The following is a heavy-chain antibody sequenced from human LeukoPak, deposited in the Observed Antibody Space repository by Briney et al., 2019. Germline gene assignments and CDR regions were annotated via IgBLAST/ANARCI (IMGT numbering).Heavy chain of an antibody. CDR3: AHSPPGYSFDY. J-gene: IGHJ4*02. CDR2: IYWDDDK. Sequence: SGPTLVKPTRTRTLTCTFSGFSLSTSGMGVAWIRQPPEKALEWLALIYWDDDKRYSPSRKSRLTILNATAKNQVVLTMTNMDPVDTATYYCAHSPPGYSFDYWGQGTLVTVSS. V-gene: IGHV2-5*02. CDR1: GFSLSTSGMG. D-gene: IGHD3-10*01.